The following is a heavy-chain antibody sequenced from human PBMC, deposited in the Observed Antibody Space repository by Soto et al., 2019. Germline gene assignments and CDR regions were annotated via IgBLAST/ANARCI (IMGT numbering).Heavy chain of an antibody. CDR3: ATMKGGDQYYYYGMDV. CDR2: IWYDGSNK. Sequence: PGGSLRLSCAASGFTFSSYGMHWVRQAPGKGLEWVAVIWYDGSNKYYADSVKGRFTISRDNSKNTLYLQMNSLRSEDTAVYYCATMKGGDQYYYYGMDVWGQGTTVTVSS. J-gene: IGHJ6*02. D-gene: IGHD2-21*01. CDR1: GFTFSSYG. V-gene: IGHV3-30*02.